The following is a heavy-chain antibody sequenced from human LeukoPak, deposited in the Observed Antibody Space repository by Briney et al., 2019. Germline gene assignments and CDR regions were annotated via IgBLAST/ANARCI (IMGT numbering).Heavy chain of an antibody. V-gene: IGHV4-39*01. CDR3: ASEGYCSSTSCYGGFDY. CDR2: INYSGST. CDR1: GFTFSSYA. D-gene: IGHD2-2*01. J-gene: IGHJ4*02. Sequence: GSLRLSCAASGFTFSSYAMSWIRQPPGKGLEWIGSINYSGSTYYNPSLKSRVTISVDTSKNQFSLKLSSVTAADTAVYYCASEGYCSSTSCYGGFDYWGQGTLVTVSS.